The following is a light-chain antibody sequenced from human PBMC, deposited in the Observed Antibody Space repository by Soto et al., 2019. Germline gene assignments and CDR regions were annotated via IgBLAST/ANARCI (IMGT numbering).Light chain of an antibody. CDR2: DAS. CDR3: QQYNNWRS. CDR1: QNIRTN. Sequence: EIVMRQSPATLSVSPGERATLSCRASQNIRTNLAWYQQKPGQAPRLLIYDASTRATGIPARFSGSGSGTEFTLTIRSLQSEDFAVYYCQQYNNWRSFGQGTKVDIK. V-gene: IGKV3D-15*01. J-gene: IGKJ1*01.